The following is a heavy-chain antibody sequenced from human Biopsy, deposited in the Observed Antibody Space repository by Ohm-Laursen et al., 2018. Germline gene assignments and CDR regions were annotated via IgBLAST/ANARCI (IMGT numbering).Heavy chain of an antibody. D-gene: IGHD3-22*01. CDR3: ARHGDFYYDSNIVIGALDI. CDR2: IYYSGIT. J-gene: IGHJ3*02. V-gene: IGHV4-59*08. Sequence: SDTLSLTWTVSGGSISSYYWSWIRQPPGKGLEWIGNIYYSGITNYNPSLKSRVSISVDTSKNQFSLKLSSVTAADTAVYYCARHGDFYYDSNIVIGALDIWGQGTMVTVSS. CDR1: GGSISSYY.